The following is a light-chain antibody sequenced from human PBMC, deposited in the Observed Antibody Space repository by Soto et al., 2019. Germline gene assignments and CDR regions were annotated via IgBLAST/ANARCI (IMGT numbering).Light chain of an antibody. CDR1: QGISSW. J-gene: IGKJ4*01. CDR3: QQANSFPFT. V-gene: IGKV1D-12*01. CDR2: AAS. Sequence: DIQMTQSPSSVSASVGARVTITCRASQGISSWLGWYQHKPGKAHKLLIYAASSLHSGVPSRFSGSGSGTDFTLTISSLQSEDFATYYCQQANSFPFTFGGGTKVEIK.